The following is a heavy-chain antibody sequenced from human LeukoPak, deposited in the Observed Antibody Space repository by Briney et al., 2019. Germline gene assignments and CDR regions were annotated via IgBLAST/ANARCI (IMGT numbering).Heavy chain of an antibody. CDR2: VYTSGRA. J-gene: IGHJ6*03. V-gene: IGHV4-4*07. CDR3: ARGNVGNRNYYYYMDV. CDR1: GVSFSSYF. Sequence: SETLSLTCTLSGVSFSSYFWSWVRQPAGGGLECIGRVYTSGRANYNPSLKRRVTISVDESKNQFSLNVNSVTAADTAVYYCARGNVGNRNYYYYMDVGGKGTTVIVSS.